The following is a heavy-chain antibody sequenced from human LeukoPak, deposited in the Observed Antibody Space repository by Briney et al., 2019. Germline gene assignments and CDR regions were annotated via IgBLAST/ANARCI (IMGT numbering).Heavy chain of an antibody. CDR1: GYSISRGYY. V-gene: IGHV4-38-2*01. J-gene: IGHJ4*02. Sequence: SVTLSLTCGVSGYSISRGYYWAWIRQPPGKGLEWIGTIYHIGSTYYTPSLGSRVTISVDTSKNEFSLNLKSVTAADTAVHYCARAGWIITSGIDYWGQGALVTVSS. CDR2: IYHIGST. D-gene: IGHD3-10*01. CDR3: ARAGWIITSGIDY.